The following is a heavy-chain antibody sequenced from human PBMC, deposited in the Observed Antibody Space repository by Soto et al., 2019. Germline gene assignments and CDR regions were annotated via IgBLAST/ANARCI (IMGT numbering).Heavy chain of an antibody. J-gene: IGHJ3*01. Sequence: EVQVVESGGGLVQPGGSLRLSCAASGFTFSSYWMSWVRQAPGKGLEWVANIKQDGSEKYYVDSVKGRFTVSRDNGKNSLYLQINSLRAEDTAVYYCARDGYPVKGFAFDVWGQGTMVTVSS. D-gene: IGHD6-13*01. CDR3: ARDGYPVKGFAFDV. CDR1: GFTFSSYW. V-gene: IGHV3-7*01. CDR2: IKQDGSEK.